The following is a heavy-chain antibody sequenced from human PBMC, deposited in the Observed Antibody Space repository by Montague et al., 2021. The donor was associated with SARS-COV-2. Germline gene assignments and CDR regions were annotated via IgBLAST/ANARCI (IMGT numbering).Heavy chain of an antibody. Sequence: SETLSLTCAVYGGSFSGYHWSWIRQPPGKGLEWIGEINHSGSTNYNPSLKNRVTISVDTSKNQFSLKLSSVTAADTAVYYCARGGRQWLVIDPRYYFDYWGQGTLVTVSS. CDR1: GGSFSGYH. CDR2: INHSGST. D-gene: IGHD6-19*01. J-gene: IGHJ4*01. CDR3: ARGGRQWLVIDPRYYFDY. V-gene: IGHV4-34*01.